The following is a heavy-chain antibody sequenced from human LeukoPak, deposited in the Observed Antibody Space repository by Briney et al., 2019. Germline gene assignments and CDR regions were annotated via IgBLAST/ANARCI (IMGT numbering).Heavy chain of an antibody. Sequence: PSETLSLTCAVYGGSFSGYYWSWIRQPPGKGLEWIGEINHSGSTNYNPSLKSRVTISVDTSKNQFSLKLSSVTAADTAVYYCARRDSSSNRLLIRRWGQGTLVTVSS. V-gene: IGHV4-34*01. J-gene: IGHJ4*02. D-gene: IGHD3-22*01. CDR2: INHSGST. CDR3: ARRDSSSNRLLIRR. CDR1: GGSFSGYY.